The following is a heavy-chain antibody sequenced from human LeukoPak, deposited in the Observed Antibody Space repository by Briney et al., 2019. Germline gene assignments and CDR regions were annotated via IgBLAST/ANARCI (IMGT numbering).Heavy chain of an antibody. V-gene: IGHV3-23*01. Sequence: GGSLRLSCAASGFTFSSYAMSWVRQAPGKGLEWVSAISGSGGSTYYAGSVKGRSTISRDNSKNTLYLQMNSLRAEDTAVYYCAKVYSSSIRRPYFDYWGQGTLVTVSS. J-gene: IGHJ4*02. D-gene: IGHD6-6*01. CDR3: AKVYSSSIRRPYFDY. CDR1: GFTFSSYA. CDR2: ISGSGGST.